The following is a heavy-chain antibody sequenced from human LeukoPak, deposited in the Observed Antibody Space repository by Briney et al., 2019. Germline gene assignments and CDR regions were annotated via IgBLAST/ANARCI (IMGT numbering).Heavy chain of an antibody. CDR3: AREGSGYDQDY. CDR1: GFTFSSYS. D-gene: IGHD5-12*01. V-gene: IGHV3-21*01. Sequence: GGSLRLPCAASGFTFSSYSMNWVRQAPGKGLEWVSSISSSSSYIYYADSVKGRFTISRDNAKNSLYLQMNSLRAEDTAVYYCAREGSGYDQDYWGQGTLVTVSS. J-gene: IGHJ4*02. CDR2: ISSSSSYI.